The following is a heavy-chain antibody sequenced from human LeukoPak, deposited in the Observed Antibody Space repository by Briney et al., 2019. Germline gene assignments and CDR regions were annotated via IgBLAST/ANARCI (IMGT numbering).Heavy chain of an antibody. CDR2: IHSSGST. CDR3: ARDRPGGSSLDY. J-gene: IGHJ4*02. Sequence: SETLSLTCTVSGGSISGDYWSWIRQSPGKRLEWIAYIHSSGSTSYNPSLKSRVTISVDTSKNEFSLKLTSVSAADTAVYYCARDRPGGSSLDYWGQGTLVTASS. D-gene: IGHD6-13*01. V-gene: IGHV4-59*01. CDR1: GGSISGDY.